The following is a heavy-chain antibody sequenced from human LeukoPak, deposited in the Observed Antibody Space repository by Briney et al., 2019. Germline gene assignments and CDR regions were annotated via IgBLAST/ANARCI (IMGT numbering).Heavy chain of an antibody. Sequence: PGGSLRLSCGASGFIFSTYAMHWVRQAPGKGLEWVTFIWYDGSNKNYADSVKGRFTISRDNSKNTLYLQMNNLRAEDTAVYYCATDRPGGGWSFDYWGQGTLVTVSS. V-gene: IGHV3-30*02. D-gene: IGHD6-19*01. J-gene: IGHJ4*02. CDR3: ATDRPGGGWSFDY. CDR2: IWYDGSNK. CDR1: GFIFSTYA.